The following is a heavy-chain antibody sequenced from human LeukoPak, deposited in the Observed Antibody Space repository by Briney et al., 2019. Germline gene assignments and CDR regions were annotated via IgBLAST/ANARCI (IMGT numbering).Heavy chain of an antibody. CDR2: IYYSGST. J-gene: IGHJ4*02. D-gene: IGHD3-3*01. Sequence: SETLSLTCTVSGGSISSYYWSWVRQAPGKGLEWIGYIYYSGSTNYNPSLKSRVTISVDTSKNQFSLKLSSVTAADTAVYYCARAKVTTIFGVVITTVYFDYWGQGTLVTVSS. CDR3: ARAKVTTIFGVVITTVYFDY. V-gene: IGHV4-59*01. CDR1: GGSISSYY.